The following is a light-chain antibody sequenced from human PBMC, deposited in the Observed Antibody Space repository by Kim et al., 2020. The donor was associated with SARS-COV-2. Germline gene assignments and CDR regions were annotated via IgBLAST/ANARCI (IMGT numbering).Light chain of an antibody. V-gene: IGKV3-11*01. CDR1: QRVSSS. CDR3: QQRSNWPPT. CDR2: DAS. J-gene: IGKJ4*01. Sequence: SWSPWARVTLACRAGQRVSSSLAWYLQAPGQAPSLPVYDASNRATGIPARFSGSGSGTGVTLTISSLEPEDFAVYYCQQRSNWPPTFGGGTKVEI.